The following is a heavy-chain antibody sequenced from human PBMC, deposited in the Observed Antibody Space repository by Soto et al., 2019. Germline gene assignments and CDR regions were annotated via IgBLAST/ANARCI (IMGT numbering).Heavy chain of an antibody. CDR3: ATSSAPLSMVTRGGLIPLGFDY. CDR2: ISDTGRDT. J-gene: IGHJ4*02. D-gene: IGHD3-16*01. Sequence: EAQLLESGGGLVQPGGSLRLSCVASGFTFNYYDVTWVRRAPGKGLDWVSTISDTGRDTYVGDSVRGRFSISRDKSRNAVYLQMHGQTFDDTYLYYCATSSAPLSMVTRGGLIPLGFDYWGQGILVTVSS. V-gene: IGHV3-23*01. CDR1: GFTFNYYD.